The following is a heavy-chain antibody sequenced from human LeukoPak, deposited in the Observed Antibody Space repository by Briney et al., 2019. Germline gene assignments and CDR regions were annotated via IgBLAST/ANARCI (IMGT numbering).Heavy chain of an antibody. CDR2: IIPIFGTA. V-gene: IGHV1-69*01. Sequence: SVKVSCKASGGTFTSYAISWVRQAPGQGLEWMGGIIPIFGTANYAQKFQGRVTITADESTSTAYMELSSLRSEDTAVYYCALSGQVIGEYFQHWGQGTLVTVSS. CDR1: GGTFTSYA. CDR3: ALSGQVIGEYFQH. D-gene: IGHD2-15*01. J-gene: IGHJ1*01.